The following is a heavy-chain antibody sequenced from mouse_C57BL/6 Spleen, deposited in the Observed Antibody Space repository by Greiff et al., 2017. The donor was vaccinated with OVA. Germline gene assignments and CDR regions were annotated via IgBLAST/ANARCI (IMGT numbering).Heavy chain of an antibody. V-gene: IGHV1-85*01. CDR3: ARSDYGSSPAWFAY. CDR2: IYPRDGST. D-gene: IGHD1-1*01. Sequence: QVQLKESGPELVKPGASVKLSCKASGYTFTSYDINWVKQRPGQGLEWIGWIYPRDGSTKYKEKFKGKATLTVDTSSSTAYMELHSLTSEDSAVYFCARSDYGSSPAWFAYWGQGTLVTVSA. J-gene: IGHJ3*01. CDR1: GYTFTSYD.